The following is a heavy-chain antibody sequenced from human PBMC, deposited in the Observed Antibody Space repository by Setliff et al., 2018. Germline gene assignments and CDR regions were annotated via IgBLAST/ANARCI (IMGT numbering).Heavy chain of an antibody. CDR1: GDSISSGSYY. CDR3: ARVADGSGSFYLGFDY. J-gene: IGHJ4*02. D-gene: IGHD3-10*01. Sequence: PSETLSLTCTVSGDSISSGSYYWNWIRQHPEKGLEWLEYIFHSGSTHYNSSLKSRITISIDTSKNHFSLELNSVTAADSAVYYCARVADGSGSFYLGFDYWGQGILVTVSS. V-gene: IGHV4-31*03. CDR2: IFHSGST.